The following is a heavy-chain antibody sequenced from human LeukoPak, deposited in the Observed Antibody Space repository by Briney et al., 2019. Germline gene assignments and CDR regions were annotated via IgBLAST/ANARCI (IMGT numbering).Heavy chain of an antibody. Sequence: GASVKVSCKASGGTFSSYAISWVRQAPGQGLEWMGGIIPIFGTANYAQKFQGRVTITADESTSTAYMELSSLRSEDTAVYYCARDLSCSSTSCAHGYWGQGTQVTVSS. CDR1: GGTFSSYA. D-gene: IGHD2-2*01. CDR2: IIPIFGTA. V-gene: IGHV1-69*13. J-gene: IGHJ4*02. CDR3: ARDLSCSSTSCAHGY.